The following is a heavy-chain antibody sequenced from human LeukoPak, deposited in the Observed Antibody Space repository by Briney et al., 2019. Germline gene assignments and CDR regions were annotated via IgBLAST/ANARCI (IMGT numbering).Heavy chain of an antibody. Sequence: GGSLRLSCAASGFTFSSYAMSWVRQAPGKGLEWVSAISGSGGSTYYADSVKGRFTISRDNSKNTLYLQMNSLRAEDTAVYYCTTDPLRDLELLGGVYYWGQGTLVTVSS. CDR1: GFTFSSYA. CDR2: ISGSGGST. J-gene: IGHJ4*02. D-gene: IGHD1-7*01. V-gene: IGHV3-23*01. CDR3: TTDPLRDLELLGGVYY.